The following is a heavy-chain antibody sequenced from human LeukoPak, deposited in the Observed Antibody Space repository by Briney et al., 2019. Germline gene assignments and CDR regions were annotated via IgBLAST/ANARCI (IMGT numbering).Heavy chain of an antibody. CDR3: ARRLGSRLIDP. Sequence: SETLSLTCAVYGGSFSGYYWSWIRQPPGKGLEWIGEINHSGSTNYNPSLKSRVTISVDTSKNQSSLKLSSVTAADTAVYNCARRLGSRLIDPWGQGTLVTVSS. CDR1: GGSFSGYY. CDR2: INHSGST. D-gene: IGHD6-13*01. V-gene: IGHV4-34*01. J-gene: IGHJ5*02.